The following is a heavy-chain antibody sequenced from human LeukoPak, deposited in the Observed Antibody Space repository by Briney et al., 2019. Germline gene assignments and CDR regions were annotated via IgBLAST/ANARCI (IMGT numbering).Heavy chain of an antibody. CDR2: IYWDDDK. Sequence: SGPTLVNPTQTLTLTCTFSGFSLSTSGVGVGWIRQPPGKALEWLALIYWDDDKRYSPSLKSRLTITKDTSKNQVVLTMTNMDPVDTATYYCAHRVGYYYDSSGPYFDYWGQGTLVTVSS. D-gene: IGHD3-22*01. V-gene: IGHV2-5*02. CDR1: GFSLSTSGVG. CDR3: AHRVGYYYDSSGPYFDY. J-gene: IGHJ4*02.